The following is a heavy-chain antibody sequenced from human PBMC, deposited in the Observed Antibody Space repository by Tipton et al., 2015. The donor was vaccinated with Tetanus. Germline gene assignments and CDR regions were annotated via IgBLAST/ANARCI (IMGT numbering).Heavy chain of an antibody. CDR1: GLSFSNAW. J-gene: IGHJ3*02. CDR3: APDGRLPI. V-gene: IGHV3-15*01. Sequence: TASGLSFSNAWMTWVRQAPGKGLDWVGRIKSKTDGGTTDYAAHVKGRFSISRDDSRDTVYLQMNSLRAEDTAVYYCAPDGRLPIWGQGSMVTVSS. CDR2: IKSKTDGGTT.